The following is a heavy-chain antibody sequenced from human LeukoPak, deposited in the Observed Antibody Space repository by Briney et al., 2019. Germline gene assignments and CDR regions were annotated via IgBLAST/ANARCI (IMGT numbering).Heavy chain of an antibody. J-gene: IGHJ4*02. CDR2: ISGSGGRT. D-gene: IGHD1-1*01. CDR3: ARDPRTVRI. V-gene: IGHV3-23*01. Sequence: PGGSLRLSCAASGFTFRSYDMSWVRQAPGKGLEWVSGISGSGGRTDYADSVKGRFTISRDNSKNTLYLQMNSLRVEDTAVYYCARDPRTVRIWGQGTLVTVSS. CDR1: GFTFRSYD.